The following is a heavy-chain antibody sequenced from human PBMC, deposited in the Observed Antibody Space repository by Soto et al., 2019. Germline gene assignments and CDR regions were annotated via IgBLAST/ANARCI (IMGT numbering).Heavy chain of an antibody. Sequence: EVQLVESGGGLVQPGGSLRLSCVASGFMFDSYAMNWVRQAPGKGLEWVSYISPGGDRIYYAESLKGRITISRDNARNSLSLQMNILRDEDTAVYYCTTSADSASCGVDFWGQGTLGTVAS. CDR2: ISPGGDRI. V-gene: IGHV3-48*02. CDR1: GFMFDSYA. D-gene: IGHD2-15*01. J-gene: IGHJ4*02. CDR3: TTSADSASCGVDF.